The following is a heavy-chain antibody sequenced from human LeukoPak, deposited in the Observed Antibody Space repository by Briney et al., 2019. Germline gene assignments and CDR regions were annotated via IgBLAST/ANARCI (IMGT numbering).Heavy chain of an antibody. V-gene: IGHV4-59*11. J-gene: IGHJ4*02. CDR2: IYYSGST. Sequence: SETLSLTCTVSGGSISSHYWSWIRQPPGKGLEWIGYIYYSGSTNYNPSLKSRVTIPVDTSKNQFSLKLSSVTAADTAMYYCARTYYYDSSPFDYWGQGTLVTVSS. CDR3: ARTYYYDSSPFDY. CDR1: GGSISSHY. D-gene: IGHD3-22*01.